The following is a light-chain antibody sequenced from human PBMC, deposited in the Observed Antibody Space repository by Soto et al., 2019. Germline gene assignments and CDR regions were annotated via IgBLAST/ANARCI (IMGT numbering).Light chain of an antibody. CDR3: QQYSSSPPIT. Sequence: EIVLTQSPDTLSLSPGEGATLSCRASQSVTNSYLAWYQQKPGQAPRLLIYGASSRATGIPDRFSGSGSETDFTLTISRLEPEDFAVYYYQQYSSSPPITFGQGTRLEIK. J-gene: IGKJ5*01. CDR1: QSVTNSY. CDR2: GAS. V-gene: IGKV3-20*01.